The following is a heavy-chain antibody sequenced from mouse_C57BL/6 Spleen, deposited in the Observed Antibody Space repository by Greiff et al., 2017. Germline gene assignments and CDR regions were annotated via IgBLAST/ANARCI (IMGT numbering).Heavy chain of an antibody. V-gene: IGHV1-69*01. CDR2: IDPSDSYT. J-gene: IGHJ2*01. CDR3: ARDGSSLYYFDY. D-gene: IGHD1-1*01. Sequence: QVQLQQPGAELVMPGASVKLSCKASGSTFTSYWMHWVKQRPGQGLEWIGEIDPSDSYTNYNQKFKGKSTLTVDKSSSTAYMQLSSLTSEDSAVYYCARDGSSLYYFDYWGQGTTLTVSS. CDR1: GSTFTSYW.